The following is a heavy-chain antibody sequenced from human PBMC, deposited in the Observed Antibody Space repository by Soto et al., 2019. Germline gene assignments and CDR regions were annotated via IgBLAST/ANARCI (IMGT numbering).Heavy chain of an antibody. CDR2: INHSGST. CDR1: GGSFSGYY. D-gene: IGHD3-10*01. Sequence: SETLSLTCAVYGGSFSGYYWSWILQPPGKGLEWIGEINHSGSTNYNPSLKSRVTISVDTSKNQFSLKLSSVTAADTAVYYCARGLWFGELSRFDPWGQGTLVTVSS. J-gene: IGHJ5*02. CDR3: ARGLWFGELSRFDP. V-gene: IGHV4-34*01.